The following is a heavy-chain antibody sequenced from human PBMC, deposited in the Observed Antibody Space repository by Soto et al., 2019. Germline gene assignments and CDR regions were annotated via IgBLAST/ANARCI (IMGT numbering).Heavy chain of an antibody. Sequence: GSLSLSCTASGFIFSNYAMIWIRQAPGKGLEWVGTIPGNSYGAYYAYSVRGRFTISRDNSKNTMILQLNSLRADDTAIYYCAKARSENGLDRLDPWGQGTLVTVSS. CDR1: GFIFSNYA. V-gene: IGHV3-23*01. J-gene: IGHJ5*02. CDR2: IPGNSYGA. D-gene: IGHD2-8*01. CDR3: AKARSENGLDRLDP.